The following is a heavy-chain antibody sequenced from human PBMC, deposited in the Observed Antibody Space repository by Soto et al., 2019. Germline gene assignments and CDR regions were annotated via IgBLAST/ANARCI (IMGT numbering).Heavy chain of an antibody. J-gene: IGHJ6*02. CDR3: ARGGCTNGVRYIPIYGMDV. V-gene: IGHV4-31*03. D-gene: IGHD2-8*01. Sequence: PSETLSLTCTVSGGSISSGGYYWSWIRKHPGKGLEWIGYISYSGSTYYNPSLRSRVTISVDTSKNQFSLKLSSVTAADTAVYYCARGGCTNGVRYIPIYGMDVWGQGTTVTVSS. CDR2: ISYSGST. CDR1: GGSISSGGYY.